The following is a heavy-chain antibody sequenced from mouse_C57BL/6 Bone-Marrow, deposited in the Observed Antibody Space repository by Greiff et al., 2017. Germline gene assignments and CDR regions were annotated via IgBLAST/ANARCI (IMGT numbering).Heavy chain of an antibody. CDR3: ARDHSNYYAMDY. Sequence: EVQLVESGGGLVKPGGSLKLSCAASGFTFSSYAMSWVRQTPEKRLEWVATISDGGSYTYYPDNVKGRFPISRDNAKNNLYLQMSHLKSEDTAMYYCARDHSNYYAMDYWGQGTSVTVSS. CDR2: ISDGGSYT. D-gene: IGHD2-5*01. J-gene: IGHJ4*01. V-gene: IGHV5-4*01. CDR1: GFTFSSYA.